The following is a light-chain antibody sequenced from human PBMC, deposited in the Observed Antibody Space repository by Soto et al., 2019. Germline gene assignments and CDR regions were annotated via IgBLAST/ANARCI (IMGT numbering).Light chain of an antibody. CDR3: QQYSSLPHT. CDR1: QSVTNNY. Sequence: ESVLTQSPGTLSLSPGERATLSCRATQSVTNNYFAWYQQKPGQSPRLLIYGVSSRATDIPDRFSGSGSGTGFTLTISRLEPEDFVMYFCQQYSSLPHTFGQGTKLEVK. J-gene: IGKJ2*01. CDR2: GVS. V-gene: IGKV3-20*01.